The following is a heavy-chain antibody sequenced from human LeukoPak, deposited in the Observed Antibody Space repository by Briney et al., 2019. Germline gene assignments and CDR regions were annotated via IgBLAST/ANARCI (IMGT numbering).Heavy chain of an antibody. D-gene: IGHD2-2*01. CDR3: ARVAPAADDAFDI. CDR1: GFTFSSYE. J-gene: IGHJ3*02. V-gene: IGHV3-48*03. CDR2: ISSSGSTI. Sequence: PGGSPRLSCAASGFTFSSYEMNWVRQAPGKGLEWVSYISSSGSTIYYADSVKGRFTISRDNAKNSLYLQMNSLRAEDTAVYYCARVAPAADDAFDIWGQGTMVTVSS.